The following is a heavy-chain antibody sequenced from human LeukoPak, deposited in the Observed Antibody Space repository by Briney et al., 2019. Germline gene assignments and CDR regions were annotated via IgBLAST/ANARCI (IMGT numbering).Heavy chain of an antibody. J-gene: IGHJ4*02. V-gene: IGHV3-21*01. CDR3: ATGRSTEGFDY. Sequence: GGSLRLSCAASGFTFSSYSMNWVRQAPGKGLEWVSSISSSSYIYYADSVKGRFTISRDNAKNSLYLQMNSLRAEDTAVYCCATGRSTEGFDYWGQGTLVTVSS. D-gene: IGHD1-14*01. CDR2: ISSSSYI. CDR1: GFTFSSYS.